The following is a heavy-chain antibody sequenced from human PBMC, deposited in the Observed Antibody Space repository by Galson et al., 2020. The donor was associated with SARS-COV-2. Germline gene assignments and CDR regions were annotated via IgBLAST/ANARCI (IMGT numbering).Heavy chain of an antibody. Sequence: SLKISCAASGFTFDDYAMHWVRQAPGKGLEWVSSITWNSDSITYADSVEGRFTISRDNAKNSLYLQMNSLRTEDTALYYCAKVPGIAEYDAFDVWGRGTMVTVSS. V-gene: IGHV3-9*01. J-gene: IGHJ3*01. CDR2: ITWNSDSI. CDR1: GFTFDDYA. CDR3: AKVPGIAEYDAFDV. D-gene: IGHD6-13*01.